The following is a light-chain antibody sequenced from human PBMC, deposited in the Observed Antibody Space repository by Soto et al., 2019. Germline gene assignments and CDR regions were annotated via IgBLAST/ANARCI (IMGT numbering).Light chain of an antibody. J-gene: IGLJ2*01. Sequence: QSVLTQPASMSGSPGQSITISCIGTSSDVGGYNYVSWYRQHPGKAPKLMIYDVNNRPSGVSNRFSGSKSGNTASLTISGLQAEDEADYYCSSHSSSSTLVVFGGGTQLTVL. V-gene: IGLV2-14*03. CDR3: SSHSSSSTLVV. CDR1: SSDVGGYNY. CDR2: DVN.